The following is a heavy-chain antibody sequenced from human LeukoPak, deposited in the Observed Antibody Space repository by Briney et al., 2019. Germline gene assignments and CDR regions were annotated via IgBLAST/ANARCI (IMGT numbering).Heavy chain of an antibody. CDR2: IYYSGST. V-gene: IGHV4-39*01. J-gene: IGHJ4*02. CDR1: GGSISSSSYY. Sequence: SETLSLTCTVSGGSISSSSYYWGWIRQPPGKGLEWIGSIYYSGSTYYNPSLKSRVTISVDTSKNQFSLKLSSVTAADTAVYYCARSPYRHFAYWGQGTLVTVSS. CDR3: ARSPYRHFAY. D-gene: IGHD4-11*01.